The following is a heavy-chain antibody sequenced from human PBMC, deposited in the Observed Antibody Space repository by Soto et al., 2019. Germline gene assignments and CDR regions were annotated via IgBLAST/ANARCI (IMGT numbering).Heavy chain of an antibody. CDR3: ARYGGRYYDSSGTPGLRDNYYYYYGMDV. J-gene: IGHJ6*02. V-gene: IGHV4-59*01. CDR2: IYYSGST. CDR1: GGSISSYY. D-gene: IGHD3-22*01. Sequence: PSETLSLTCTVSGGSISSYYWSWIRQPPGKGLEWIGYIYYSGSTNYNPSLKSRVTISVDTSKNQFSLKLSSVTAADTAVYYCARYGGRYYDSSGTPGLRDNYYYYYGMDVWGQGTTVTVSS.